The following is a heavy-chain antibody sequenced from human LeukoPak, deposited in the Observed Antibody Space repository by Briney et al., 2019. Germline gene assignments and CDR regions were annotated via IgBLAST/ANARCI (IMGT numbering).Heavy chain of an antibody. V-gene: IGHV3-33*08. D-gene: IGHD6-6*01. CDR1: GFTVSSIY. Sequence: GGSLSLSCAASGFTVSSIYMSWVRQAPGKGLEWVAVIWYDGSNKYYADSVKGRFTISRDNSKNTLYLQMNSLRAEDTAVYYCARGPVYSSSAGFDYWGQGTLVTVSS. J-gene: IGHJ4*02. CDR2: IWYDGSNK. CDR3: ARGPVYSSSAGFDY.